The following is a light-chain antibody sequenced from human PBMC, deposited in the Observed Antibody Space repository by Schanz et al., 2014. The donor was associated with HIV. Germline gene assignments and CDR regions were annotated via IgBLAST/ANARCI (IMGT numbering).Light chain of an antibody. CDR1: QSISTW. J-gene: IGKJ2*02. Sequence: DIQMTQSPSTLSASVGDRVTITCRASQSISTWSAWYQQKPGKAPKLLIYKAASLQSGVPSRFSGSGSGTEFALTISSLQPADFATYYCHQYNSYPGTFGQGTKLDIK. CDR3: HQYNSYPGT. V-gene: IGKV1-5*03. CDR2: KAA.